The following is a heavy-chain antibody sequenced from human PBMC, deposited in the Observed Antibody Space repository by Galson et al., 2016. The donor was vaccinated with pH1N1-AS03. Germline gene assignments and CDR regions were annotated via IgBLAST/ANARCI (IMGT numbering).Heavy chain of an antibody. V-gene: IGHV1-18*01. CDR2: ISPYNGRT. J-gene: IGHJ6*02. Sequence: QSGAEVKKPGASVKVSCKASGYTFTSYGIGWVRQAPGQGLEWMGWISPYNGRTEYAQKLQGRVTMTTDTSTSTAYMELRSLMSDDTAMYYGARAFCSGGSCYAYFYYAVDVWGQGTTVTVSS. CDR1: GYTFTSYG. CDR3: ARAFCSGGSCYAYFYYAVDV. D-gene: IGHD2-15*01.